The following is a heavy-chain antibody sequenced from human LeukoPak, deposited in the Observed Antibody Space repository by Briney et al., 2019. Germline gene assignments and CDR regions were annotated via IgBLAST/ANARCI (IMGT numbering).Heavy chain of an antibody. CDR2: ISHSGST. CDR1: GGSISSSNW. V-gene: IGHV4-4*02. D-gene: IGHD1-14*01. Sequence: PSETLSLTCAVSGGSISSSNWWSWVRQPPGKGLEWIGEISHSGSTYYNPSLKSRVTISVDASKNQFSLKLSSVTAADTAVYYCARTPLAPPNDYWGQGTLVTVSS. J-gene: IGHJ4*02. CDR3: ARTPLAPPNDY.